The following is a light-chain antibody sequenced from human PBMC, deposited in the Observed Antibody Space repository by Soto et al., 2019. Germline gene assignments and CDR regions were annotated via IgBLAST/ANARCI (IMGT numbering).Light chain of an antibody. CDR2: SNN. CDR3: AAWDDSLNGRGV. CDR1: SSNIGSNT. J-gene: IGLJ2*01. V-gene: IGLV1-44*01. Sequence: QSVLTQPPSTSGTPGQRVTISCSGSSSNIGSNTVSWCQQLPGTAPKPLIYSNNQRPSGVPDRFSGSKSGTSASLAISGLQSEDEADYYCAAWDDSLNGRGVFGGGTKLTVL.